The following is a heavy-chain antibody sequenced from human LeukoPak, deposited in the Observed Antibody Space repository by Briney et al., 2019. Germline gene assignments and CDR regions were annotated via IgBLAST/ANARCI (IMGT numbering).Heavy chain of an antibody. V-gene: IGHV3-23*01. CDR1: GFTFSSYS. D-gene: IGHD6-19*01. J-gene: IGHJ3*02. CDR2: ISGSGGST. CDR3: AKDPGSSGWNDAFDI. Sequence: GGSLRLSCAASGFTFSSYSMNWVRQAPGKGLEWVSAISGSGGSTYYADSVKGRFTISRDNSKNTLYLQMNSLRAEDTAVYYCAKDPGSSGWNDAFDIWGQGTMVTVSS.